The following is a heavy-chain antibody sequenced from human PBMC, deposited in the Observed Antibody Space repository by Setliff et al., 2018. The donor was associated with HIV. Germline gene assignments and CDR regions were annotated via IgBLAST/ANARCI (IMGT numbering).Heavy chain of an antibody. J-gene: IGHJ4*02. D-gene: IGHD1-7*01. Sequence: PSETLSLTCTVSGGSISNYYWSWIRQPPGKGLEWIGYIYSTGYTNYHPSLKTRATISLDTSKSQFSLRLTSVTATETAIYYCARHPREEPQRNYKFDSWGQGTLVTVSS. V-gene: IGHV4-4*09. CDR3: ARHPREEPQRNYKFDS. CDR1: GGSISNYY. CDR2: IYSTGYT.